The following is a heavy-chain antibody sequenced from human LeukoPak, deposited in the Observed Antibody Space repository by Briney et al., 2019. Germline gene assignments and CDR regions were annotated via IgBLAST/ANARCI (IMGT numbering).Heavy chain of an antibody. D-gene: IGHD3-10*01. Sequence: ASVRVSCKASGYTFTGYYIHWVRQAPGQGLEWMGGLNPDTGSTNYAQKFQARVIMTRDTSINTAYMELRRLRYDDTAMYFCARESFSGSGGLNWFAPWGQGTLVTVSA. J-gene: IGHJ5*02. V-gene: IGHV1-2*02. CDR3: ARESFSGSGGLNWFAP. CDR1: GYTFTGYY. CDR2: LNPDTGST.